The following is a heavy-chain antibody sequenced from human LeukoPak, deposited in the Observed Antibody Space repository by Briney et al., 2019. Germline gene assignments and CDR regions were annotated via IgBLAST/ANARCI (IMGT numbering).Heavy chain of an antibody. CDR1: GGSFSGYY. CDR3: ARGVPDSSGYYYLYFDY. J-gene: IGHJ4*02. Sequence: SETLSLTCAVYGGSFSGYYWSWIRQPPGKGLEWIGEINHSGSTNYNPSPKSRVTISVDTSKNQFSLKLSSVTAADTAVYYCARGVPDSSGYYYLYFDYWGQGTLVTVSS. D-gene: IGHD3-22*01. CDR2: INHSGST. V-gene: IGHV4-34*01.